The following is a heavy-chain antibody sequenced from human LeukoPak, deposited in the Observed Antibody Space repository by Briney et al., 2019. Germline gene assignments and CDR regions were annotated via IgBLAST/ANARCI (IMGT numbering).Heavy chain of an antibody. CDR2: INPNSGGT. J-gene: IGHJ4*02. CDR1: GYTFTGYY. V-gene: IGHV1-2*02. CDR3: ARDWGQYYYGSGSYYKYYYFDY. Sequence: ASVKVSCKASGYTFTGYYMHWVRQAPGQGLEWMGWINPNSGGTNYAQKFQGRVTMTRDTSISTAYMELSRLRSDDTAVYYYARDWGQYYYGSGSYYKYYYFDYWGQGTLVTVSS. D-gene: IGHD3-10*01.